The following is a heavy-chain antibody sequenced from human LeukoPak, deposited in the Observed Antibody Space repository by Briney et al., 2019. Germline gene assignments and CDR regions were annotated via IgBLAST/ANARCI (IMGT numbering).Heavy chain of an antibody. Sequence: GESLKISCKGSGYSFTSYWIGWVRQMPGKGLEWMGIIYPGDSDTRYSPSFQGQVTISADKSISTAYLQWSSLKASDTAMYYCARGIFGVPPLPNWFDPWGQGTLVTVSS. CDR2: IYPGDSDT. CDR3: ARGIFGVPPLPNWFDP. V-gene: IGHV5-51*01. J-gene: IGHJ5*02. CDR1: GYSFTSYW. D-gene: IGHD3-3*01.